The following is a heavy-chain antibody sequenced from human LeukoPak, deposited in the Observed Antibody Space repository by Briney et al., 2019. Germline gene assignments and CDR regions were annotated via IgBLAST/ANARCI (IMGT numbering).Heavy chain of an antibody. CDR3: VRISSSGWYAGDY. CDR2: ISSSGGST. J-gene: IGHJ4*02. V-gene: IGHV3-64D*06. D-gene: IGHD6-19*01. Sequence: GGSLRLSCSASGFTFSSYAMHWVRQAPGKGLEYVSAISSSGGSTYYADSVKGRFTISRDNSKDTLYLQMSSLRAEDTAVYYCVRISSSGWYAGDYWGQGTLVTVSS. CDR1: GFTFSSYA.